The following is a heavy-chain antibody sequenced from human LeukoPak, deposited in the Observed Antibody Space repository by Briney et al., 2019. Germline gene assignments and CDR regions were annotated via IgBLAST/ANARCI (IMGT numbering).Heavy chain of an antibody. V-gene: IGHV3-15*01. CDR1: GFSFTNTW. CDR2: VKSKADDGTT. Sequence: PGGSLRLSCAASGFSFTNTWMSWVRQAPGKGLEWVGRVKSKADDGTTDYAAAVQGRFTISRDDSKKTLSLQMNSLKTEDTAVYYRATEGGSGSYYGDDAFDMWGQGTMVTVSS. D-gene: IGHD3-10*01. J-gene: IGHJ3*02. CDR3: ATEGGSGSYYGDDAFDM.